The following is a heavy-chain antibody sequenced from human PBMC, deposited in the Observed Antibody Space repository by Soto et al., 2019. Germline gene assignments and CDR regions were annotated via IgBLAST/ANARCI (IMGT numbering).Heavy chain of an antibody. CDR2: IYHSGST. CDR1: GGSISSGGYS. V-gene: IGHV4-30-2*01. Sequence: PSETLSLTCAVSGGSISSGGYSWSWIRQPPGKGLEWIGYIYHSGSTYYNPSLKSRVTISVDRSKNQFSLKLSSVTAADTAVYYCPRGFFLGADFWSGYYTRITPYGMDVWGQGTTVTVSS. D-gene: IGHD3-3*01. J-gene: IGHJ6*02. CDR3: PRGFFLGADFWSGYYTRITPYGMDV.